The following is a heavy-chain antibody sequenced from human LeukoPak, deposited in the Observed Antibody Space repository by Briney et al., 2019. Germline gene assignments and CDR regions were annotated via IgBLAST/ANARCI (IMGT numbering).Heavy chain of an antibody. D-gene: IGHD3-10*01. CDR2: ISYTGNTK. Sequence: GGSLRLSCAASGFTFNNYGMQWVRQAPGKGLEWVAVISYTGNTKYYVDSVKGRFTISRDNSKNTLYLQMNSLRAEDTAVYYCARDSTYGSGNFDYWGQGTLVTVSS. CDR1: GFTFNNYG. V-gene: IGHV3-30*03. J-gene: IGHJ4*02. CDR3: ARDSTYGSGNFDY.